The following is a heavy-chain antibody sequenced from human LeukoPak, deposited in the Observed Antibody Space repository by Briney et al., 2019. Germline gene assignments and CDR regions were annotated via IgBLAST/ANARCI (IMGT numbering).Heavy chain of an antibody. CDR2: ISYSGST. J-gene: IGHJ4*02. D-gene: IGHD6-19*01. CDR3: ARQQWRNFDY. CDR1: GGSLSPYY. V-gene: IGHV4-59*01. Sequence: PSETLSLTCTVSGGSLSPYYWSWIRQSPGKGLEWIGYISYSGSTNSHPSLKSRVTISVDMSKPQFYLELSSVTAADTAVYYCARQQWRNFDYWGQGTLVTVSS.